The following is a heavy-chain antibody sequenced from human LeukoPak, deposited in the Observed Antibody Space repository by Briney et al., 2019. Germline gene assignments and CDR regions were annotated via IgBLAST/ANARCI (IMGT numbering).Heavy chain of an antibody. V-gene: IGHV4-34*01. CDR3: ARRGVVPAAMGGGNWFDP. CDR1: GGSFSGYY. CDR2: INHSGST. J-gene: IGHJ5*02. D-gene: IGHD2-2*01. Sequence: SSETLSLTCAVYGGSFSGYYWSWIRQPPGKGQEWIGEINHSGSTNYNPSLKSRVTISVDTSKNQFSLKLSSVTAADTAVYYCARRGVVPAAMGGGNWFDPWGQGTLVTVSS.